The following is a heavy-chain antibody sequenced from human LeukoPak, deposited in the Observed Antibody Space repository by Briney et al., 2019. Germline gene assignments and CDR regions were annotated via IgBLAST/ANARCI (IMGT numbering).Heavy chain of an antibody. V-gene: IGHV3-48*04. Sequence: PGGSLRLSCAASGFTFSSYSMNWARQAPGKGLEWVSYISSSGSTIHYADSVKGRFTISRDNAKNTLYLQMNSLRAEDTAVYYCARDRYYGSGILDVWGQGTTVTVSS. CDR3: ARDRYYGSGILDV. CDR1: GFTFSSYS. D-gene: IGHD3-10*01. CDR2: ISSSGSTI. J-gene: IGHJ6*02.